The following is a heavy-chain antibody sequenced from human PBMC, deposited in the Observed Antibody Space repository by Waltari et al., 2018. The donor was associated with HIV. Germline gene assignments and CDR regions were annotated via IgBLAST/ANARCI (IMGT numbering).Heavy chain of an antibody. V-gene: IGHV4-59*01. CDR2: IHYRGTT. D-gene: IGHD3-3*01. CDR3: AREVLIGVGVVIMDY. J-gene: IGHJ4*02. Sequence: VQLQESGPGLVEPSETLSLICTVSGGSINNFYWAWIWQPPGKGLECIGYIHYRGTTNYNPSLKSRVTISADTSQNQFSLNLNSVTAADTAVYYCAREVLIGVGVVIMDYWGQGTLVTVSS. CDR1: GGSINNFY.